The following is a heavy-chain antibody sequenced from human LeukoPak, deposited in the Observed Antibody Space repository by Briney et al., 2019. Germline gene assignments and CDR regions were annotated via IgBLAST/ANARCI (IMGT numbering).Heavy chain of an antibody. CDR3: AKDLLFDWFDP. Sequence: GGSLRHSCAASGFTFSSYGMHWVRQAPGKGLEWVAVISYDGSNKYYADSVKGRFTISRDNSKNTLYLQMNSLRAEGTAVYYCAKDLLFDWFDPWGQGTLVTVSS. D-gene: IGHD3-10*02. V-gene: IGHV3-30*18. CDR1: GFTFSSYG. J-gene: IGHJ5*02. CDR2: ISYDGSNK.